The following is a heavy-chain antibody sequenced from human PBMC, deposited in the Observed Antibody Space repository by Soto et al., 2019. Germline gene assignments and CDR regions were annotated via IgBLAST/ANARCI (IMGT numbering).Heavy chain of an antibody. D-gene: IGHD3-16*01. CDR1: GYTFTSYG. CDR3: ATLDLITHRPDY. J-gene: IGHJ4*02. CDR2: ISAYNGNT. Sequence: ASVKVSCKASGYTFTSYGISWVRQAPGQGLEWMGWISAYNGNTNYAQKLQGRVTMTTDTSTSTAYMELRSLRSDDTAVYYCATLDLITHRPDYWGLGTLVTVSS. V-gene: IGHV1-18*04.